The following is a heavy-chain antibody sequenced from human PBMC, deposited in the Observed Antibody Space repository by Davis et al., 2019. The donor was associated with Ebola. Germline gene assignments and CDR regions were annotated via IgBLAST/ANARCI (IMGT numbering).Heavy chain of an antibody. CDR2: INRDGTTT. V-gene: IGHV3-74*01. D-gene: IGHD2-21*02. Sequence: GESLKISCAASGFTFSNSWMSWVLQGPGEGLVWVSHINRDGTTTNYADSVKGRFTISRDNSKNTLYLQMNSLRAEDTAVYYCARGHCGGDCYPGTGAFDIWGQGTMVTVSS. CDR3: ARGHCGGDCYPGTGAFDI. J-gene: IGHJ3*02. CDR1: GFTFSNSW.